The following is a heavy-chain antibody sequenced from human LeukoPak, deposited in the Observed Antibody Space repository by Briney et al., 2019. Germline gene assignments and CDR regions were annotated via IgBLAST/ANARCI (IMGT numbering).Heavy chain of an antibody. CDR3: AREYYGSGSYHDY. D-gene: IGHD3-10*01. J-gene: IGHJ4*02. Sequence: ASVKVSCKASGYTFTGYYMHWVRQAPGQGLEWMGWFNPNSGGTNYAQKFQGRVTMTRDTSISTAYMELSRLRSDDTAVYYCAREYYGSGSYHDYWGQGTLVTVSS. CDR1: GYTFTGYY. V-gene: IGHV1-2*02. CDR2: FNPNSGGT.